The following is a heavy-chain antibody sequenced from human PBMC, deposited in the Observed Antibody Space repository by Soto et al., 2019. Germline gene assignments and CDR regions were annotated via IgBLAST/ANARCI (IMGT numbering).Heavy chain of an antibody. CDR2: ISAHNGNT. CDR3: ARGRYGDY. CDR1: GYTFTSYG. J-gene: IGHJ4*02. D-gene: IGHD1-1*01. V-gene: IGHV1-18*01. Sequence: QVHRVQSGAEVKKPGASVKVSCKGSGYTFTSYGITWVRQAPGQGLEWMGWISAHNGNTDYAQKLQGRVTVTRDTSTSTAYMELRSLRSDDTAVYYCARGRYGDYWGQGALVTVS.